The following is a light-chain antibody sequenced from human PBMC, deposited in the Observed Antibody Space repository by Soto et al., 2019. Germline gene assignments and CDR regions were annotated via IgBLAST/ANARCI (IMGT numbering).Light chain of an antibody. Sequence: EIVLTQSPGTLSLSPGEIATLSCRASQSVSNNYLAWYQQKPGQAPRLLIYGASNRATGIPDRFSGSGSGTDFTLPISRLEPEDCAVYYCQQYGSSGTFGQGTKVEIK. V-gene: IGKV3-20*01. CDR1: QSVSNNY. CDR3: QQYGSSGT. J-gene: IGKJ1*01. CDR2: GAS.